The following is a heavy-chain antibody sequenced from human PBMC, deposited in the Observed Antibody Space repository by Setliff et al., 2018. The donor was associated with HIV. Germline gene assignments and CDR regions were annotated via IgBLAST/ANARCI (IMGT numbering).Heavy chain of an antibody. CDR1: GGSFGDYY. D-gene: IGHD2-8*02. J-gene: IGHJ3*02. CDR3: ARAPTGVTNAFDI. CDR2: IYYSGST. Sequence: SETLSLTCAMYGGSFGDYYWNWIRQPPGKGLEWIGSIYYSGSTNYNPSLKSRVTISVDTSKNQFSLRLSSVTAADTAVYYCARAPTGVTNAFDIWGQGTIVTV. V-gene: IGHV4-59*08.